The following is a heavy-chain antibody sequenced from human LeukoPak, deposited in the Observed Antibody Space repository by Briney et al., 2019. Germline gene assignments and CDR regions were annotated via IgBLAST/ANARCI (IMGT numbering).Heavy chain of an antibody. V-gene: IGHV3-73*01. CDR1: GFTFSGSA. CDR3: TTDYSNYVVHYYMDV. CDR2: IRSKANSYAT. D-gene: IGHD4-11*01. J-gene: IGHJ6*03. Sequence: PGGSLRLSCAASGFTFSGSAMHWVRQASGKGLEWVGRIRSKANSYATAYAASVKGRFTISRDDSKNTAYLQMNSLKTEDAAVYYCTTDYSNYVVHYYMDVWGKGTTVTVSS.